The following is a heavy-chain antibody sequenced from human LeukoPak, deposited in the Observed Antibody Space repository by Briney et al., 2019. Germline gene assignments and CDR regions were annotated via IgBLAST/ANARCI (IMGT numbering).Heavy chain of an antibody. J-gene: IGHJ6*02. CDR3: AKDLSSCWSPDGMDV. V-gene: IGHV3-30*18. CDR2: ISYDGSNK. CDR1: GFTFSSYG. Sequence: PGRSLRLSCAASGFTFSSYGMHWVRQAPGKGLEWVAVISYDGSNKYYADSVKGRFTISRDNSKNTLYLQMNSLRAEDTAVYYCAKDLSSCWSPDGMDVWGQGTTVTVSS. D-gene: IGHD6-19*01.